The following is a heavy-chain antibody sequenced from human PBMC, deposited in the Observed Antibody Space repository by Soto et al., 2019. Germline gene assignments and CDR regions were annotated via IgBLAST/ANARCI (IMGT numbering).Heavy chain of an antibody. CDR1: GGSFSGYY. J-gene: IGHJ5*01. V-gene: IGHV4-34*01. Sequence: SETLSLTCAVYGGSFSGYYWNWIRQPPGKGLEWIGEINHSGITNYNPSLKSRVTISLDTSKSQFSLKLTSVSAADAGMYYCAKGTTTEKVDSWGHGILVTVSS. CDR3: AKGTTTEKVDS. D-gene: IGHD1-1*01. CDR2: INHSGIT.